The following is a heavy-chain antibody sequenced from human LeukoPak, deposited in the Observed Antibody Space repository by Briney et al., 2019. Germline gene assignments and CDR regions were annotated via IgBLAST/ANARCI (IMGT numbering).Heavy chain of an antibody. V-gene: IGHV3-23*01. Sequence: GGSLRLSCAVSGITLSNYGMSWVRQAPGKGLEWVAGISDSGGSTRYADSVKGRFTISRDHPKNTLYLQMNSLRAEDTAVYFCAKRGVVIRVILVGFHKAAYYFDSWGQGALVTVSS. D-gene: IGHD3-22*01. CDR1: GITLSNYG. CDR2: ISDSGGST. J-gene: IGHJ4*02. CDR3: AKRGVVIRVILVGFHKAAYYFDS.